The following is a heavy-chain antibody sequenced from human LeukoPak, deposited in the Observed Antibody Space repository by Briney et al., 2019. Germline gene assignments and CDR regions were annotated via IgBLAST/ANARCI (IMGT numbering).Heavy chain of an antibody. CDR3: ARRRPVGSGRTSWFDP. CDR1: GGSFSGYY. J-gene: IGHJ5*02. Sequence: SETLSLTCAVYGGSFSGYYWSWIRQPPGKGLEWIGEINHSGSTNYNPSLKSRVTISVDTSKNQFSLKLSSVTAADTAVYYCARRRPVGSGRTSWFDPWGQGTLVTVSS. V-gene: IGHV4-34*01. CDR2: INHSGST. D-gene: IGHD3-10*01.